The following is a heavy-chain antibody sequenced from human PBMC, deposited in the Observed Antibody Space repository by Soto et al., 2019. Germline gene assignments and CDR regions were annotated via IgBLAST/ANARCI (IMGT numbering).Heavy chain of an antibody. J-gene: IGHJ4*02. D-gene: IGHD6-19*01. Sequence: SETLSLTCTVSGGSISSSSYYWGWIRQPPGKGLEWIGSIYYSGSTYYNPSLKSRVTISVDTSKNQFSLKLSSVTAADTAVYYCARQAVAGTSGTDYWGQGTLVTVSS. CDR1: GGSISSSSYY. V-gene: IGHV4-39*01. CDR3: ARQAVAGTSGTDY. CDR2: IYYSGST.